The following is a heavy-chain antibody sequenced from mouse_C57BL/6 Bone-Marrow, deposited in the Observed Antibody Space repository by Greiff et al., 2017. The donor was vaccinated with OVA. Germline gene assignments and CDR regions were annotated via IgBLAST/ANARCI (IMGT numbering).Heavy chain of an antibody. Sequence: EVQLQQSGPELVKPGASVKISCKASGYTFTDYYMNWVKQSHGKSLEWIGDINPNNGGTSYNQKFKGKATLTVDKSSSTAYIELRSLTSEDSAVYYCVSVSDYYDSRDYFDYWGQGTTLTVSS. V-gene: IGHV1-26*01. CDR1: GYTFTDYY. J-gene: IGHJ2*01. D-gene: IGHD1-1*01. CDR3: VSVSDYYDSRDYFDY. CDR2: INPNNGGT.